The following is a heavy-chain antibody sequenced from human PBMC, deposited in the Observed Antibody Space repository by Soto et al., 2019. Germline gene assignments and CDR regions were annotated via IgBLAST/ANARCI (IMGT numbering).Heavy chain of an antibody. V-gene: IGHV1-69*01. D-gene: IGHD3-3*01. CDR3: ARGESDFWSGDQSYYFDY. CDR1: GGTFSSYA. CDR2: IIPIFGTA. J-gene: IGHJ4*02. Sequence: QVQLVQSGAEVKKPGSSVKVSCKASGGTFSSYAISWVRQAPGQGHEWMGGIIPIFGTANYAQKFQGRVTITADESTSTDYMELSSLRSEDTAVYYCARGESDFWSGDQSYYFDYWGQGTLVTVSS.